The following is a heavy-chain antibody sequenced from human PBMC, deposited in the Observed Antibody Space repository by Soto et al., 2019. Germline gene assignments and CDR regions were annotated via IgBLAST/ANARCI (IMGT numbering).Heavy chain of an antibody. CDR3: ARGRSDYSNYVFDY. D-gene: IGHD4-4*01. J-gene: IGHJ4*02. V-gene: IGHV4-59*01. Sequence: ASETLSLTCTVSGGSISSYYWSWIRQPPGKGLEWIGYIYYSGSTNYNPSLKSRVTISVDTSKNQFSLKLSSVTAADTAVYYCARGRSDYSNYVFDYWGQGTLVTVSS. CDR2: IYYSGST. CDR1: GGSISSYY.